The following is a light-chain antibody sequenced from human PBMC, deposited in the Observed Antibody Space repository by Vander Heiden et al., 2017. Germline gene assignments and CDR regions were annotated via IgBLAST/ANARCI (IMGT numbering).Light chain of an antibody. CDR1: QSISSW. CDR2: KAS. CDR3: QQYNSYSLT. J-gene: IGKJ1*01. V-gene: IGKV1-5*03. Sequence: SPRTASVGDRVTITCRASQSISSWLAWYQQKPGKAPKLLIYKASSLESGVPSRFSGSGSGTEFTLTISSLQPDDFATYYCQQYNSYSLTFGQGTKVEIK.